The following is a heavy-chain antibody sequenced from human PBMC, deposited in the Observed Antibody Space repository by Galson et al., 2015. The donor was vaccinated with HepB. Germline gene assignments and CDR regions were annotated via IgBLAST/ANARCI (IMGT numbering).Heavy chain of an antibody. CDR1: GGSVTSGTYY. J-gene: IGHJ6*02. V-gene: IGHV4-61*03. CDR3: GRGNWDYGSGRHYAVDV. Sequence: LSLTCTVSGGSVTSGTYYWSWIRQPPGKGLEWIGYIYYTGSTNYNPSVKSRVTISVDTSKNYFSLKLSSVTAADTAVYYCGRGNWDYGSGRHYAVDVWGQGTTVTISS. CDR2: IYYTGST. D-gene: IGHD3-10*01.